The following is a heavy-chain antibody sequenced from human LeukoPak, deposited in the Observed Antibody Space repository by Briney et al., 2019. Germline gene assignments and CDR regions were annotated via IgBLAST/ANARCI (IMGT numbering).Heavy chain of an antibody. D-gene: IGHD2-2*01. CDR3: ARGRPYAYCSSTSCPLDY. Sequence: PSETLSLTCTVSGGSISSYYWSWIRQPPGKGLEWIGYIYYSGSTNYNPSLKSRVTISVDTSKNQFSLKLSSVTAADTAVYYCARGRPYAYCSSTSCPLDYWGQGTLVTVSS. CDR2: IYYSGST. V-gene: IGHV4-59*01. CDR1: GGSISSYY. J-gene: IGHJ4*02.